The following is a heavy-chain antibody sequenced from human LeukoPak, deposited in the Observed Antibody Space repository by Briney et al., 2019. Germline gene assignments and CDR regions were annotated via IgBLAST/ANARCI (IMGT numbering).Heavy chain of an antibody. J-gene: IGHJ6*02. D-gene: IGHD5-18*01. CDR2: INSDGSIT. CDR1: GFTFTTYW. V-gene: IGHV3-74*01. CDR3: ARDAVDTANAV. Sequence: GGSLRLSCAASGFTFTTYWMHWVHQAPGKGLVWVSHINSDGSITSYADSVKGRSTISRDNAKNTLYLQMNSLRAEDTAVYYCARDAVDTANAVWGQGTTVTVSS.